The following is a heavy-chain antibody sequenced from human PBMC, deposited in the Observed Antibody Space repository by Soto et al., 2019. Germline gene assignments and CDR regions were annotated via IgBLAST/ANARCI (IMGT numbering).Heavy chain of an antibody. J-gene: IGHJ4*02. CDR3: ARGYCSSTSCPKGSDY. V-gene: IGHV1-46*01. CDR1: GYTFTSYY. Sequence: GASVKVSCKASGYTFTSYYMHWVRQAPGQGLEWMGIINPSGGSTSYAQKFQGRVTMTRDTSTSTVYMELSSLRSEDTAVYYCARGYCSSTSCPKGSDYWGQGTLVTVSS. CDR2: INPSGGST. D-gene: IGHD2-2*01.